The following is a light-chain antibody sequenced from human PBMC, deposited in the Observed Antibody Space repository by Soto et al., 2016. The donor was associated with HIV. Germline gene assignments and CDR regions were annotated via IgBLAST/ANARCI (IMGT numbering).Light chain of an antibody. CDR3: QVWDSSTNHVV. V-gene: IGLV3-21*03. CDR1: NIGSKS. Sequence: SYELTQSPSVSVAPGKMARIACGGNNIGSKSVHWYQQKPGQAPVLVVYDDSDRPSGIPERFSGSNSGNSATLTISRVEAGDEADYFCQVWDSSTNHVVFGGGTKLTVL. CDR2: DDS. J-gene: IGLJ2*01.